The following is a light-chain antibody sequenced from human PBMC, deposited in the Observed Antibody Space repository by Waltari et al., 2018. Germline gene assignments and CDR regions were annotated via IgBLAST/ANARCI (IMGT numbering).Light chain of an antibody. Sequence: QSALTQPASVSGSPGQSTSISCTGTRSDVGISHYVSWYQQYPGKAPKLMIYEVSNRPSGVSNRFSGSKSGNTASLTISGLQAEDEADYYCSSYTSSSTWVFGGGTKLTVL. CDR1: RSDVGISHY. J-gene: IGLJ3*02. V-gene: IGLV2-14*01. CDR3: SSYTSSSTWV. CDR2: EVS.